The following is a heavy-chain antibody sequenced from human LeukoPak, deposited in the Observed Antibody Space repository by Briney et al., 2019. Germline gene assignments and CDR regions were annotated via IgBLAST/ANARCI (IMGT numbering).Heavy chain of an antibody. CDR3: ASVDYGDY. CDR2: INTGNGNT. V-gene: IGHV1-3*04. CDR1: GYTFTSYA. D-gene: IGHD4-17*01. Sequence: ASVKVSCKASGYTFTSYAMHWVRQAPGQRLEWMGWINTGNGNTQYSQKFQGRVTFTRDTSANTAYMELSSLRSEDTAVYYCASVDYGDYWGQGTLVSVRS. J-gene: IGHJ4*02.